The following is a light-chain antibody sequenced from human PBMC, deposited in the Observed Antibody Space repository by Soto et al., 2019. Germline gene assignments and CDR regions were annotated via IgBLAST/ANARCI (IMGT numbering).Light chain of an antibody. CDR3: QQSYSTFWT. V-gene: IGKV1-39*01. J-gene: IGKJ1*01. Sequence: DIQMTQSPSSRSATVRDRVTITCRASQSISSYLTWYQQKPGQAPKLLIYAASSLQSGVPSRFSGSGSGTDFTLTISSLQPEDFATYYCQQSYSTFWTFGQGTKVDIK. CDR1: QSISSY. CDR2: AAS.